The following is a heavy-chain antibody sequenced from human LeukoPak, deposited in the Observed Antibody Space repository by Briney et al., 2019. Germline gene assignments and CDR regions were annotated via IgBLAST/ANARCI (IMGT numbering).Heavy chain of an antibody. CDR1: GLTFSNYA. D-gene: IGHD2/OR15-2a*01. Sequence: GGSLRLSCAASGLTFSNYAMSWVRQAPGKGLEWVSAISNNGGRTDYADSVKGRFTISRDNSKSTLYLHMDSLRAEDTAVYYCARDEDTSALSEYWGQGTLVTVSS. CDR2: ISNNGGRT. J-gene: IGHJ4*02. CDR3: ARDEDTSALSEY. V-gene: IGHV3-23*01.